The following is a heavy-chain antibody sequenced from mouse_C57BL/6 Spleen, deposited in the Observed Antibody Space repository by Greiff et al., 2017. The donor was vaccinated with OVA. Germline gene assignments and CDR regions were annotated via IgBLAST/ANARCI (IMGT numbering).Heavy chain of an antibody. CDR3: ARGGVYYSNYGGFAY. CDR2: ISYSGST. CDR1: GYSITSGYD. D-gene: IGHD2-5*01. J-gene: IGHJ3*01. Sequence: EVKVVESGPGMVKPSQSLSLTCTVTGYSITSGYDWHWIRHFPGNKLEWMGYISYSGSTNYNPSLKSRISITHDTSKNHFFLKLNSVTTEDTATYYCARGGVYYSNYGGFAYWGQGTLVTVSA. V-gene: IGHV3-1*01.